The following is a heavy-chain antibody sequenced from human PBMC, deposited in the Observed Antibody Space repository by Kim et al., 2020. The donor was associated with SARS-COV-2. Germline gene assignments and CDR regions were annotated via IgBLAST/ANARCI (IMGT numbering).Heavy chain of an antibody. D-gene: IGHD3-10*01. Sequence: SSLDSVKGRFTISRDTAKNSLYLQMNSLRAEDTAVYYCARVSGYYYGMDVWGQGTTVTVSS. V-gene: IGHV3-7*01. CDR3: ARVSGYYYGMDV. J-gene: IGHJ6*02.